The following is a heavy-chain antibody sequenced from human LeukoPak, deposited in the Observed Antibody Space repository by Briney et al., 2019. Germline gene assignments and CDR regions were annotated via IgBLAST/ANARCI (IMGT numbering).Heavy chain of an antibody. CDR1: GFTFSSYA. V-gene: IGHV3-64D*06. CDR3: VKDGAIDVVRGVISLFDY. D-gene: IGHD3-10*01. CDR2: ISSNGGST. Sequence: PGGSLRLSCSASGFTFSSYAMHWVRQAPGKGLEYVSAISSNGGSTYYADSVKGRFTISRDNSKNTLYLQMSSLRAEDTAVYYCVKDGAIDVVRGVISLFDYWGQGTLVTVSS. J-gene: IGHJ4*02.